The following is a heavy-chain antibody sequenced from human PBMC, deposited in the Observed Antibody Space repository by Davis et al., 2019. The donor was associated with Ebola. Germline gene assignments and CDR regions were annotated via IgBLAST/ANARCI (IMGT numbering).Heavy chain of an antibody. CDR1: EFTFSDHY. Sequence: GESLKISCAASEFTFSDHYMTWVRQAPGKGLEWVANIKQDGSAKPYVGSVKGRFTISRDNTKNSLYLQMDSLRAEDTAVYYCTRHINWAFDYWGQGTLVTVSS. CDR3: TRHINWAFDY. V-gene: IGHV3-7*01. J-gene: IGHJ4*02. CDR2: IKQDGSAK. D-gene: IGHD1-1*01.